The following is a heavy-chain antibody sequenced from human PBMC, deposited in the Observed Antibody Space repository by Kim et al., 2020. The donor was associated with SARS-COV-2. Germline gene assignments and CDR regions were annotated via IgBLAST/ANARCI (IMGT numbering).Heavy chain of an antibody. J-gene: IGHJ6*02. CDR1: GYSFTSYW. D-gene: IGHD3-3*01. Sequence: GESLKISCKGSGYSFTSYWIGWVRQMPGKGLEWMGIIYPGDSDTRYSPSFQGQVTISADKSISTAYLQWSSLKASDTAMYYCARQHPLFGTIFGEPIPAYYGMDVWGQGTTVTVSS. CDR2: IYPGDSDT. V-gene: IGHV5-51*01. CDR3: ARQHPLFGTIFGEPIPAYYGMDV.